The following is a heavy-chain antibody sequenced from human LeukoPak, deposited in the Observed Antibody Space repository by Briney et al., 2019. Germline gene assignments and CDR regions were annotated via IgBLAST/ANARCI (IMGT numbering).Heavy chain of an antibody. CDR2: ISSSSSYI. D-gene: IGHD6-19*01. V-gene: IGHV3-21*01. CDR3: ARDGSLARLVDYYYYYMDV. J-gene: IGHJ6*03. CDR1: GFTFTSYS. Sequence: GGSLRLSCAASGFTFTSYSMNWVRQAPGKGLEWVSSISSSSSYIYYADSVKGRFTISRDNAKNSLYLQMNSLRVEDTAVYYCARDGSLARLVDYYYYYMDVWGKGTTVTVSS.